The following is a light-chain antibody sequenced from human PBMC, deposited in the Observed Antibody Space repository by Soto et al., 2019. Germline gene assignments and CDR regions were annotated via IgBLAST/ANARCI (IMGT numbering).Light chain of an antibody. V-gene: IGLV2-14*01. J-gene: IGLJ2*01. CDR3: SSYTSSSTLVV. Sequence: QSALTQPASVSGSPGQSITISCTGTSRDIGGYNSVSWYQQHPGKAPKLMIYEVSNRPSGVSNRFSGSKSGNTASLTISGLQTEDEADDYCSSYTSSSTLVVFGGGTQLTVL. CDR2: EVS. CDR1: SRDIGGYNS.